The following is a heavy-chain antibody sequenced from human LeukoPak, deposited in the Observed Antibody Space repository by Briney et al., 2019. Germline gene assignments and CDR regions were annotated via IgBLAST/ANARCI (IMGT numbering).Heavy chain of an antibody. CDR3: ARSHGVVVSDY. CDR2: ISNDGSGT. V-gene: IGHV3-74*01. J-gene: IGHJ4*02. D-gene: IGHD3-22*01. Sequence: GGSLRLSCAASGFTFTNYWMHWVRQVPGRGLVWVSRISNDGSGTDYADSVKGRFTISRDSAKSILYLHMNSLRAEDTAMYYCARSHGVVVSDYWGQGALVTVSS. CDR1: GFTFTNYW.